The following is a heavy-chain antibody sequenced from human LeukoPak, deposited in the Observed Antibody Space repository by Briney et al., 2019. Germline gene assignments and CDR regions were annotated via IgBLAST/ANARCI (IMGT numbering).Heavy chain of an antibody. D-gene: IGHD5-12*01. J-gene: IGHJ4*02. CDR1: GFTFSSYG. V-gene: IGHV3-33*01. Sequence: GGSLRLSCAASGFTFSSYGMHWVRQAPGKGLEWVAVIWYDGSNKYYADSVKGRFTISRDNSKNTLYLQMNSLRAEDTAVYYCARGVATIVEGFDYWGQGTLVIVSS. CDR2: IWYDGSNK. CDR3: ARGVATIVEGFDY.